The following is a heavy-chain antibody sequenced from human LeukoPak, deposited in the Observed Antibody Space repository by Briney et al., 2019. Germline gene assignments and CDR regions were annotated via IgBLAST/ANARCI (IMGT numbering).Heavy chain of an antibody. D-gene: IGHD6-13*01. CDR2: ISSDGTAN. CDR1: GFIFSDYY. Sequence: PGGSLTLSCAASGFIFSDYYMSWIRQAPGKGLEFVSYISSDGTANYYADSVKGRFTISGDNAQNSVYLEMTNLRAEDTAVYYCVREFWYRFDNWGQGTVVTVSS. CDR3: VREFWYRFDN. J-gene: IGHJ4*02. V-gene: IGHV3-11*04.